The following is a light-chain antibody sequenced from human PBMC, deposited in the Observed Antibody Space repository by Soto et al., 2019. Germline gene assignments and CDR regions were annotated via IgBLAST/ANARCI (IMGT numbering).Light chain of an antibody. CDR3: QQYNPPWT. V-gene: IGKV3-15*01. CDR1: QNIYSN. CDR2: DAS. J-gene: IGKJ1*01. Sequence: EIVLTQSQDTLSVSPGERATISCRASQNIYSNVAWYQQRPGQAPRLLIYDASTRATDIPGRFSGSGSGTEFTLTISSLQSEDFAVYYCQQYNPPWTFGQGTKVDIK.